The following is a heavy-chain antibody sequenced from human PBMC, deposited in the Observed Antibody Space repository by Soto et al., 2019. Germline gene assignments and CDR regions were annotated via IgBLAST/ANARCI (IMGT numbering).Heavy chain of an antibody. V-gene: IGHV1-69*13. CDR3: ARPKSYYDSSGYSPFRENVFDS. J-gene: IGHJ3*02. CDR1: GGTFSSYA. Sequence: SVKVSCKASGGTFSSYAISWVRQAPGQGLEWMGGIIPIFGTANYAQKFQGRVTITADESTSTAYMELSSLRSEDTAVYYCARPKSYYDSSGYSPFRENVFDSWGQGTMVTVSS. CDR2: IIPIFGTA. D-gene: IGHD3-22*01.